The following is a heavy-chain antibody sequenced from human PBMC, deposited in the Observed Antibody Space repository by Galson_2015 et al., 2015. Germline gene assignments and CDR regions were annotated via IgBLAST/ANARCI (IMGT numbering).Heavy chain of an antibody. CDR1: GGTFSSYA. V-gene: IGHV1-69*13. CDR3: ARASWDSYDSSGYYSWWFDP. J-gene: IGHJ5*02. Sequence: SVKVSCKASGGTFSSYAISWVRQAPGQGLEWMGGIIPIFGTANYAQKFQGRVTITADESTSTAYMELSSLRSEDTAVYYCARASWDSYDSSGYYSWWFDPSRPGSLVTVAP. CDR2: IIPIFGTA. D-gene: IGHD3-22*01.